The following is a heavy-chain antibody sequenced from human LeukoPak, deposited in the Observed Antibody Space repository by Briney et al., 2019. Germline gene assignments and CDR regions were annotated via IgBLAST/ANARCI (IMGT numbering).Heavy chain of an antibody. D-gene: IGHD2-2*01. J-gene: IGHJ4*02. V-gene: IGHV4-38-2*02. CDR1: GYSISSGNY. Sequence: SETLSLTCTVSGYSISSGNYWGWIRLPPGKGLQWIGSIYHSGSTYYNPSLKSRVTISVNTSKNQFSLKLSSVTAADTAVYYCAKGYCRGNSCYDDRGAFDYWGQGTLVTVSS. CDR3: AKGYCRGNSCYDDRGAFDY. CDR2: IYHSGST.